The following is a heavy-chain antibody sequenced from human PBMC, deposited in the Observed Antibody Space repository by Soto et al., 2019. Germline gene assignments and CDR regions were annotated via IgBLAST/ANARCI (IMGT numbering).Heavy chain of an antibody. V-gene: IGHV3-30*03. Sequence: QVQLVESGGGVVQPGRSLRLSCAASGFTFSSYGMHWVRQAPGKGLVWVAAISYDGSNKYYADSVKGRFTISRDNSKNTLYLQMNSLRAEDTAVYYCARDRRAAAGTQTYYYYYGMDVWGQGTTVTVSS. CDR3: ARDRRAAAGTQTYYYYYGMDV. D-gene: IGHD6-13*01. J-gene: IGHJ6*02. CDR1: GFTFSSYG. CDR2: ISYDGSNK.